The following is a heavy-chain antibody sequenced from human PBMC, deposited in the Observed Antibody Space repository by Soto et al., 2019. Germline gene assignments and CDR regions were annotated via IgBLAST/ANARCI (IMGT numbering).Heavy chain of an antibody. CDR3: AKVSLSNWHYYGVNWFDP. CDR2: ISGNGGSA. J-gene: IGHJ5*02. V-gene: IGHV3-23*01. CDR1: GFTFSNYA. Sequence: HPGGSLRLSCAASGFTFSNYAMSWVRQAPGKGLEWVSAISGNGGSAYYADSVKGRFTFSRDNAKNTLYLQMNSLRAEDTALYYCAKVSLSNWHYYGVNWFDPWGQGTLGTVSS. D-gene: IGHD1-7*01.